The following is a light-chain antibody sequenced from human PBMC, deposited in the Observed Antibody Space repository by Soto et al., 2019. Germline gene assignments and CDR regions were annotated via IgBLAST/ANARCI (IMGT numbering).Light chain of an antibody. CDR2: DDT. Sequence: SYELTQPPSVSVAPGQTAIITCGGTNIGAKTVHWYRQRPGQAPVLVVYDDTNRPSGIPERFSGSNSGNTATLTISRVEVEDEADYYCQVWVSASDRAVFGIGPKVTVL. V-gene: IGLV3-21*02. J-gene: IGLJ1*01. CDR1: NIGAKT. CDR3: QVWVSASDRAV.